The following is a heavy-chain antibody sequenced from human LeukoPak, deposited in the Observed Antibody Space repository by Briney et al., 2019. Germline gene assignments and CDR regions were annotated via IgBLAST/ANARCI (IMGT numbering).Heavy chain of an antibody. Sequence: PSETLSLTCAVYGGSFSGYYWSWIRQPPGKGLEWIGEINHSGSTNYNPSLKSRVTISVDTSKNHFSLKLSSVTAADTAVYYCARGQDIVVVPAAPRGRVNYYYGMDVWGQGTTVTVSS. CDR2: INHSGST. D-gene: IGHD2-2*01. CDR1: GGSFSGYY. V-gene: IGHV4-34*01. CDR3: ARGQDIVVVPAAPRGRVNYYYGMDV. J-gene: IGHJ6*02.